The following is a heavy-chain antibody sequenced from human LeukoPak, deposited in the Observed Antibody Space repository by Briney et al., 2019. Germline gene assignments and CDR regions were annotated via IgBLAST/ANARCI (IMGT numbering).Heavy chain of an antibody. CDR2: IIPIFGTA. CDR3: ARGSEYYDSSGYYYFDY. Sequence: SVKVSCKAYGGTFSSYAISWVRQAPGQGLEWMGGIIPIFGTANYAQKFQGRVTINTDESTSTAYMELSSLRSEDTAVYYCARGSEYYDSSGYYYFDYWGQGTLVTVSS. CDR1: GGTFSSYA. D-gene: IGHD3-22*01. V-gene: IGHV1-69*05. J-gene: IGHJ4*02.